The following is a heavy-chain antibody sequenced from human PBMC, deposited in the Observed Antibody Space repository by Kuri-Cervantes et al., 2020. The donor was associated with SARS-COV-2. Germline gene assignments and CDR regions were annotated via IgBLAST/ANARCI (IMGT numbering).Heavy chain of an antibody. Sequence: ASVKVSCKASGYTFTSYGISWVRQAPGQGLEWMGWISAYNGNTNYAQKLQGRVTMTTDTSTSTAYMELRSLRSDDTAVYYCARAATYYDTNGYWYWGQGTLVTVSS. V-gene: IGHV1-18*01. CDR2: ISAYNGNT. D-gene: IGHD3-22*01. CDR1: GYTFTSYG. CDR3: ARAATYYDTNGYWY. J-gene: IGHJ4*02.